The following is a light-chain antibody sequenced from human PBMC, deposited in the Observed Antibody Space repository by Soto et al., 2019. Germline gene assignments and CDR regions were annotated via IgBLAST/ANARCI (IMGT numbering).Light chain of an antibody. CDR1: QSLLHRNGNSY. Sequence: DIVMTQSPLSLSVTPGEAASISCRCSQSLLHRNGNSYLDWYLQRPGQSPQLLISLASNRASGVPDRFSGSGSGTDFTLHISSVEAEDVGVYYCMQALQSSFTFGPGTKLDL. CDR2: LAS. CDR3: MQALQSSFT. J-gene: IGKJ3*01. V-gene: IGKV2-28*01.